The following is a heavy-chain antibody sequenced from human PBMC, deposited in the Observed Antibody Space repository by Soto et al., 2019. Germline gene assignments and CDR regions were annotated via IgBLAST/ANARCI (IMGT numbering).Heavy chain of an antibody. CDR3: AKNHQRAPSRDGYNLIDY. Sequence: GGSLRLSCAASGFTFSDYGMHWVRQAPGKGLEWVAVIAYDGSNKYYADSVKGRFTISRDNSKNTLYLQMDSLRAEDTAAYYCAKNHQRAPSRDGYNLIDYWGQGTLVTVSS. CDR1: GFTFSDYG. V-gene: IGHV3-30*18. D-gene: IGHD5-12*01. J-gene: IGHJ4*02. CDR2: IAYDGSNK.